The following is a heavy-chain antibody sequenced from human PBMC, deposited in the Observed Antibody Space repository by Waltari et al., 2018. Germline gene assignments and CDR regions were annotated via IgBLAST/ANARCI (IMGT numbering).Heavy chain of an antibody. D-gene: IGHD6-13*01. CDR2: IYHSGST. CDR1: GASISSGGYY. Sequence: QVPLQESGPGLVKPSQTLSLPCPVSGASISSGGYYWSWIRQHPGKGLEWIGYIYHSGSTNDNPSLRSRGTRAVGKCKDQLSLKLSSVNAADTAGYYCDRDDSSWSIDYWGQGTLVTVSS. CDR3: DRDDSSWSIDY. J-gene: IGHJ4*02. V-gene: IGHV4-30-2*01.